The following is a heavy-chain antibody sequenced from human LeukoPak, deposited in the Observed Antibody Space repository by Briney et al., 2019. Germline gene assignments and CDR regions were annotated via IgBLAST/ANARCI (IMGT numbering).Heavy chain of an antibody. CDR2: VSGSGGST. J-gene: IGHJ3*01. D-gene: IGHD3-22*01. CDR3: AKETASGYGAFDF. CDR1: RFTFSSYA. Sequence: GESLRHSCAASRFTFSSYAMSWVRQAPGKGLEWVSGVSGSGGSTHYGGSVKGRFTISRDNSKNTVYLQMNSLRAEDTAVYYCAKETASGYGAFDFWGQGTMVTVSS. V-gene: IGHV3-23*01.